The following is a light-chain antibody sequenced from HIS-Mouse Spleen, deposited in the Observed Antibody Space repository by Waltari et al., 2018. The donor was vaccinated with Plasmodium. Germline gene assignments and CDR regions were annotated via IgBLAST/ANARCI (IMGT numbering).Light chain of an antibody. Sequence: SYELTQPPSVSVSPGQTARITCSGDALPKKYAYWYQQKSGQAPVRVIYEDSKRPSWIPERFSGSSSGTMATLTIGGAQVEDEADYYCYSTDSSGNHRVFGGGTKLTVL. CDR1: ALPKKY. J-gene: IGLJ3*02. CDR2: EDS. V-gene: IGLV3-10*01. CDR3: YSTDSSGNHRV.